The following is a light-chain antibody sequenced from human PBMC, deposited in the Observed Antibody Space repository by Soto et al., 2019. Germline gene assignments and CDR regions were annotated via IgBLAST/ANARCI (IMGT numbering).Light chain of an antibody. Sequence: QSALTQPASVSGSPGQSMTISCTGTSSDVGVYNYVSWYQQHPGKAPKLMIYEVSNRPSGVSNRFSGSKSGNTASLTISGLQAEDEADYYCSSYTTSSNWVFGGGTKLTVL. CDR1: SSDVGVYNY. CDR3: SSYTTSSNWV. CDR2: EVS. J-gene: IGLJ3*02. V-gene: IGLV2-14*01.